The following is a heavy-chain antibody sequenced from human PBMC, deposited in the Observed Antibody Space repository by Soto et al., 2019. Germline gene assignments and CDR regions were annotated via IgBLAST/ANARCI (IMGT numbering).Heavy chain of an antibody. D-gene: IGHD3-10*01. J-gene: IGHJ4*02. Sequence: SETLSLTCAVYGGSFSGYYWSWIRQPPGKGLEWIGEINHSGSTNYNPSLKSRVTISVDTSKNQFSLKLSSVTAADTAVYYCARGPAAWLGGYYFDYWGQGTLVTVSS. CDR2: INHSGST. CDR3: ARGPAAWLGGYYFDY. CDR1: GGSFSGYY. V-gene: IGHV4-34*01.